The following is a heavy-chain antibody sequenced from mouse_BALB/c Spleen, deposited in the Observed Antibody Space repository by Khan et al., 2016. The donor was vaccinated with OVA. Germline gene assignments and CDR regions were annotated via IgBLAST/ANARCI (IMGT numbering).Heavy chain of an antibody. J-gene: IGHJ1*01. Sequence: QIQLVQSGPELKKPGETVKISCKASGYTFTNYRMNWMKQAPEKGLKWMGWINTYTGEPTYGDDFKGRFAFSLDTSASTAYLQINNLKNEDMATXFCARESSYWYFDAWGAGTTVTVCS. V-gene: IGHV9-1*02. CDR2: INTYTGEP. D-gene: IGHD1-1*01. CDR1: GYTFTNYR. CDR3: ARESSYWYFDA.